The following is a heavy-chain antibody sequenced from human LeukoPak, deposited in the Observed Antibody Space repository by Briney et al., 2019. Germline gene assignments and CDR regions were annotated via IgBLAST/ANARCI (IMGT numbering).Heavy chain of an antibody. V-gene: IGHV4-39*07. CDR2: IYYSGST. CDR1: GGSISSSSYY. D-gene: IGHD3-10*01. CDR3: ARKRITMVRGVNEDY. J-gene: IGHJ4*02. Sequence: SETLSLTCTVSGGSISSSSYYWGWIRQPPGKGLEWIGSIYYSGSTYYNPSLKSRVTISVDTSKNQFSLKLSSVTAADTAVYYCARKRITMVRGVNEDYWGQGTPVTVSS.